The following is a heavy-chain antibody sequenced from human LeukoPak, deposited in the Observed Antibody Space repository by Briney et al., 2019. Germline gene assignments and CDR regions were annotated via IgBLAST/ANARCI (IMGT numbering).Heavy chain of an antibody. CDR3: ARYYYDSSGYYYLDY. CDR2: MYYSGST. J-gene: IGHJ4*02. V-gene: IGHV4-39*01. Sequence: SETLSLTCTVSGGSIGSSSYYWGWIRQPPGKGLEWIGSMYYSGSTYYSPSLKSRVTISGDTSKSQFSLKLGSVTAADTAVYYCARYYYDSSGYYYLDYWGQGTLVTVPS. CDR1: GGSIGSSSYY. D-gene: IGHD3-22*01.